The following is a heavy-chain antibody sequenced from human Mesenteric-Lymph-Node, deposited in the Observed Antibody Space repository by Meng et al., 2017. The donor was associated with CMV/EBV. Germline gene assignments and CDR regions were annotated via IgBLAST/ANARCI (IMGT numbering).Heavy chain of an antibody. V-gene: IGHV6-1*01. CDR1: GDSVSSNSVA. Sequence: CASAGDSVSSNSVAWNWIRQSPSRGLEWLGITYYRSKWYNDYAVSVKSRIIINPDTSKNQFSLQLNSVTPEDTAVYYCARERSSTLDYWGQGTLVTVSS. CDR3: ARERSSTLDY. CDR2: TYYRSKWYN. J-gene: IGHJ4*02.